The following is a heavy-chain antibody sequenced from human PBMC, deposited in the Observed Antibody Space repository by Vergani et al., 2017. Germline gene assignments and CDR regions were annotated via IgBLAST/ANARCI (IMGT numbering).Heavy chain of an antibody. CDR2: IWYDGSNK. J-gene: IGHJ6*02. Sequence: QVQLVESGGGVVQPGRSLRLSCAASGFTFSSYGMHWVRQAPGTGLEWVAVIWYDGSNKYYADSVKGRFTISRDNSKNTLYLQMNSLRAEDTAVYYCARGKRSGYIYGMDVWGQGTTVTVSS. CDR3: ARGKRSGYIYGMDV. CDR1: GFTFSSYG. V-gene: IGHV3-33*01. D-gene: IGHD3-3*01.